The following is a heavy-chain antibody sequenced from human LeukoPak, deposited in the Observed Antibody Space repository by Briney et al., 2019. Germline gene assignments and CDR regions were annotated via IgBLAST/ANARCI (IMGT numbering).Heavy chain of an antibody. CDR1: GFTFSSYA. V-gene: IGHV3-64*02. J-gene: IGHJ4*02. CDR2: ISSNGGST. Sequence: GGSLRLSCAASGFTFSSYAMHWVRQAPGRGLEYVSTISSNGGSTYYADSVKGRFIISRDNSKNTLYLQMGSLRAEDMAVFYCARENTFFDLWGQGALVTVSS. CDR3: ARENTFFDL.